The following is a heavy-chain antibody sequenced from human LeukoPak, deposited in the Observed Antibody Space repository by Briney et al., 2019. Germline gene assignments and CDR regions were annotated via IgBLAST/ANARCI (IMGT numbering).Heavy chain of an antibody. J-gene: IGHJ4*02. Sequence: SVKVSCKASGGTFSSYAISWVRQAPGHGLECMGGIIPIFGTANYAQKFQGRVTITADESTSTAYMELSSLRSEDTAVYYCAGKGDGLGGFDYWGQGTLVTVSS. V-gene: IGHV1-69*01. CDR3: AGKGDGLGGFDY. CDR2: IIPIFGTA. D-gene: IGHD5-24*01. CDR1: GGTFSSYA.